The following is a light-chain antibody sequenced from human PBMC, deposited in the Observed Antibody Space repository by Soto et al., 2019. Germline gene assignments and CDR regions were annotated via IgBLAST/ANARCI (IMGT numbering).Light chain of an antibody. Sequence: DIVMTQSPDSLAVSLGERATINCKSSQSVLYNSNNKNYLAWYQQKPGQAPKMLIDWASTRESGVPDRFSGSGSGTNFTLTVSSLQAEDVAVYYCQQYRSSPFTFGPGTKVDIK. J-gene: IGKJ3*01. CDR1: QSVLYNSNNKNY. CDR2: WAS. V-gene: IGKV4-1*01. CDR3: QQYRSSPFT.